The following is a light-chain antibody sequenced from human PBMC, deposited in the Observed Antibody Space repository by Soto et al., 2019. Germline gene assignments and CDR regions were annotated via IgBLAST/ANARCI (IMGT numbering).Light chain of an antibody. CDR3: QQYNNWPQT. CDR2: GAS. Sequence: EIVMTQSPATLSVSPGERATLSCRASQSVSSNLAWYQQKPGQAPRLLIYGASTRATGIPARFSGSGSGTEFTLTISSLQSEDFAVYYCQQYNNWPQTFGQGTQVDIK. CDR1: QSVSSN. J-gene: IGKJ1*01. V-gene: IGKV3-15*01.